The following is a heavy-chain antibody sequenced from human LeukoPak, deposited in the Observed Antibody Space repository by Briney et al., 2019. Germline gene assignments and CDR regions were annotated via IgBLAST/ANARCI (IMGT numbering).Heavy chain of an antibody. J-gene: IGHJ3*02. D-gene: IGHD3-22*01. CDR2: IIPILGIA. CDR1: GGTFSSYA. CDR3: ARDSYYYDSSGYYYGDAFDI. V-gene: IGHV1-69*04. Sequence: SVKVSCKASGGTFSSYAISWVRQAPGQGLEWMGRIIPILGIANYAQKFQGRVTITADKSTSTAYMELSSLRSEDTAVYYCARDSYYYDSSGYYYGDAFDIWGQGTMVTVSS.